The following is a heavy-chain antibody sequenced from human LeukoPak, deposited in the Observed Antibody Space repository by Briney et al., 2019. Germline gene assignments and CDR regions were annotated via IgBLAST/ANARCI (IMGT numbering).Heavy chain of an antibody. J-gene: IGHJ5*02. CDR3: ARTLGCSSTSCKGWFDP. D-gene: IGHD2-2*01. CDR1: GYTFTGYH. Sequence: ASVKVSCKASGYTFTGYHIHWVRQAPGQGLEWMGWMNPNSGNTGYAQKFQGRVTITRNTSISTAYMELSSLRSEDTAVYYCARTLGCSSTSCKGWFDPWGQGTLVTVSS. CDR2: MNPNSGNT. V-gene: IGHV1-8*03.